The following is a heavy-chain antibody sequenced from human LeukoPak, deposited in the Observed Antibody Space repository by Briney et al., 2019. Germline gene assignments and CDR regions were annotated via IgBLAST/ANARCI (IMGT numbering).Heavy chain of an antibody. V-gene: IGHV3-23*01. CDR3: AKDLLYYGSGSYLGY. J-gene: IGHJ4*02. D-gene: IGHD3-10*01. CDR2: ISGSGGST. Sequence: GGSLRLSCAASGFTFSSYGMSWVRQAPGKGLEWVSAISGSGGSTYYADSVKGRSTISRDNSKNTLYLQMNSLRAEDTAVYYCAKDLLYYGSGSYLGYWGQGTLVTVSS. CDR1: GFTFSSYG.